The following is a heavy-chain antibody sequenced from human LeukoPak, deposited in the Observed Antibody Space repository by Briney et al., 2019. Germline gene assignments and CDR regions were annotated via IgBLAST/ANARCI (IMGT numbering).Heavy chain of an antibody. CDR2: IIPIFGTA. V-gene: IGHV1-69*05. CDR1: GGTFSSYA. CDR3: ARAALGGVSSGMGY. J-gene: IGHJ4*02. Sequence: SVKVSCKASGGTFSSYAISWVRQAPGQGLEWMGGIIPIFGTANYAQKFQGRVTITTDESTSTAYMELSSLRSEDTVVYYCARAALGGVSSGMGYWGQGTLVTVSS. D-gene: IGHD3-22*01.